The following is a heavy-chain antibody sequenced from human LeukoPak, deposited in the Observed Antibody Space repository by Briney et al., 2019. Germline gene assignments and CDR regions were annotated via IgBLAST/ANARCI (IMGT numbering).Heavy chain of an antibody. D-gene: IGHD2-2*01. CDR1: GYTFTGYY. Sequence: ASVKVSCKASGYTFTGYYMHWVRQAPGQGLEWMGWTNPNSGGTNYAQKFQGRVTMTRDTSISTAYMELSRLRSDDTAVYYCAREDIVVVPAAMMAWFDPWGQGTLVTVSS. V-gene: IGHV1-2*02. J-gene: IGHJ5*02. CDR3: AREDIVVVPAAMMAWFDP. CDR2: TNPNSGGT.